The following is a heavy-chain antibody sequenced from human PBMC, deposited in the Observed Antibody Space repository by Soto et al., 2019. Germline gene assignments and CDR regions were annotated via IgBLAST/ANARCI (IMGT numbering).Heavy chain of an antibody. V-gene: IGHV3-11*05. CDR1: GFTFSDYY. CDR3: ARGGDILTGYYTLDY. CDR2: ISSSSSYT. Sequence: QVQLVEPGGGLVKPGGSLRLSCAASGFTFSDYYMSWIRQAPGKGLEWISYISSSSSYTNYADSVKGRFTISRDNAKKSLYLQMNSLRAEDTAVYFCARGGDILTGYYTLDYWGQGILVTVSS. D-gene: IGHD3-9*01. J-gene: IGHJ4*02.